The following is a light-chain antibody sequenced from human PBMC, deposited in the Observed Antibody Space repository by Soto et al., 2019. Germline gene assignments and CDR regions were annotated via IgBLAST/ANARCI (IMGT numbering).Light chain of an antibody. J-gene: IGLJ2*01. CDR1: SSDVGGYDY. CDR2: DVS. Sequence: QSVLTQPASVSGSPGQSITISCTGTSSDVGGYDYVSWYQLHPSKAPKLIIYDVSSRPSGVSNRFSGSKSGNTASLTISGLQAEDEADYHCSSYASTSTLVFGGGTKLTVL. CDR3: SSYASTSTLV. V-gene: IGLV2-14*03.